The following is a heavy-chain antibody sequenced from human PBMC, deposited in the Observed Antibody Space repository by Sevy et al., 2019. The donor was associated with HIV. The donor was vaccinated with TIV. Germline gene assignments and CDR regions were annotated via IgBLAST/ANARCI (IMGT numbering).Heavy chain of an antibody. V-gene: IGHV3-11*01. CDR1: GFTFSDYY. Sequence: GGSLRLSCAASGFTFSDYYMSWIRQAPGKGLEWVSYISRSGTTINYADSVKGRFTISRDNAKNSLYLQMNSLRAEDTVVYYCARGREIGSWELPNYYYYGMDVWGQGTTVTVSS. CDR3: ARGREIGSWELPNYYYYGMDV. CDR2: ISRSGTTI. J-gene: IGHJ6*02. D-gene: IGHD1-26*01.